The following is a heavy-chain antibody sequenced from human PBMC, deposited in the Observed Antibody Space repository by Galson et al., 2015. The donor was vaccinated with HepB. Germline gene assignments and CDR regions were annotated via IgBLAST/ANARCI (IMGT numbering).Heavy chain of an antibody. J-gene: IGHJ3*02. CDR2: IIPIFGTA. D-gene: IGHD2-2*01. V-gene: IGHV1-69*01. CDR1: GGTFSSYA. CDR3: ARELGGDIVVVPAATAFDI. Sequence: CKASGGTFSSYAISWVRQAPGQGLEWMGGIIPIFGTANYAQKFQGRVTITADESTSTAYMELSSLRSEDTAVYYCARELGGDIVVVPAATAFDIWGQGTMVTVSS.